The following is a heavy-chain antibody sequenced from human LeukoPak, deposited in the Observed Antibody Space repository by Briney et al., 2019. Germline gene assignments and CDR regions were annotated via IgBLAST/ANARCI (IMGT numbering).Heavy chain of an antibody. Sequence: GGSLRLSCAASGFTFSTYSMNWVRQAPGKGLEWVSYISSSSSTIYYADSVKGRFTISRDNAKNSLHLQMNSLRAEDTGVYYCARGSMVRGGDFDYWGQGTLVTVSS. V-gene: IGHV3-48*01. D-gene: IGHD3-10*01. CDR1: GFTFSTYS. CDR3: ARGSMVRGGDFDY. CDR2: ISSSSSTI. J-gene: IGHJ4*02.